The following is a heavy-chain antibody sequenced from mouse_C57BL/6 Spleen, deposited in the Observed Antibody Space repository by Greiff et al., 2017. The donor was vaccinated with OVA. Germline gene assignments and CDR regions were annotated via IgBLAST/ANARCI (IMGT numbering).Heavy chain of an antibody. J-gene: IGHJ2*01. V-gene: IGHV1-82*01. CDR2: IYPGDGDT. CDR1: GYAFSSSW. Sequence: VQLQQSGPELVKPGASVKISCKASGYAFSSSWMNWVKQRPGKGLEWIGRIYPGDGDTNYNGKFKGKATLTADKSSSTAYMQLSSLTSEDSAVYFCARSYSNSYFDYWGQGTTLTVSS. D-gene: IGHD2-5*01. CDR3: ARSYSNSYFDY.